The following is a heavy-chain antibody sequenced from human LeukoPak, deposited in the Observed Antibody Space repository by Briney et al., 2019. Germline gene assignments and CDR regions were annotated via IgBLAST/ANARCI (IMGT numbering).Heavy chain of an antibody. D-gene: IGHD6-19*01. CDR3: ARVMYSSSGYYYYYYMDV. J-gene: IGHJ6*03. Sequence: GGSLRLSFVASGFTVSNNYMTWVRQAPGKGLEYISALYSGGSTYYADSVKGRFTISRDNSKNTLYLQMNSLRAEDTAVYYCARVMYSSSGYYYYYYMDVWGKGTTVTVSS. CDR2: LYSGGST. V-gene: IGHV3-53*05. CDR1: GFTVSNNY.